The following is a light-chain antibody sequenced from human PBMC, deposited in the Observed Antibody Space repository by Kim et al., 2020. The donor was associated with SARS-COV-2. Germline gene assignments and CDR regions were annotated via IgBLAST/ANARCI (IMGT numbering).Light chain of an antibody. Sequence: SVSPGQPARITCSGDKLGDKYACWYQQKPGQSPVLVMYQDTKRPAGIPERFSGSNSGNTATLTISGTQAMDEADYYCQAWDTTTVVFGGGTQLTVL. CDR1: KLGDKY. V-gene: IGLV3-1*01. J-gene: IGLJ2*01. CDR3: QAWDTTTVV. CDR2: QDT.